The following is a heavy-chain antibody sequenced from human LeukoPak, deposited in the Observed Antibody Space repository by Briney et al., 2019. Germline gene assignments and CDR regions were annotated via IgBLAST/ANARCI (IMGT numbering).Heavy chain of an antibody. D-gene: IGHD3-10*01. Sequence: PETLSLTCTVSGGSTSSTSFFWGWIRQPPGKGLEWIASFYHGGSIYTSPSLMSRGTIFMDTSKDQFSLKVDSVTAADTAVYYCARGRVTMVRGLYRDYFDYWGQGTLVTVSS. V-gene: IGHV4-39*07. CDR3: ARGRVTMVRGLYRDYFDY. J-gene: IGHJ4*02. CDR1: GGSTSSTSFF. CDR2: FYHGGSI.